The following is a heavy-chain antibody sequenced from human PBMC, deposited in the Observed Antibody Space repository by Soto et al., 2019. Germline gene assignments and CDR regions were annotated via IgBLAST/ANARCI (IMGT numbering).Heavy chain of an antibody. V-gene: IGHV4-30-2*01. CDR2: IYHTGST. CDR1: GVSITTTGYS. D-gene: IGHD3-10*01. CDR3: AGRFGEARGLDS. J-gene: IGHJ4*02. Sequence: QLQLQESGSRLVKPSQTLSLTCAVSGVSITTTGYSWSWIRQPPGKGLEWIGYIYHTGSTYYNSSVKGRVTISLDRTKNQISLSLSSVTAADTAVCYCAGRFGEARGLDSWGQGTLVTVSS.